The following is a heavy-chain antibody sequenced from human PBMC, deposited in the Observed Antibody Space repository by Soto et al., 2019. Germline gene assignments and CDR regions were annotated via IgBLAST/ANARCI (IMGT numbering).Heavy chain of an antibody. V-gene: IGHV3-48*02. J-gene: IGHJ4*02. CDR1: GFRFSIYS. CDR2: ITSDTNTI. Sequence: EVQLVESGGGLVQPGGSLRLSCAASGFRFSIYSMNWVRQAPGKGLEWSAYITSDTNTIQYADSVKGRFTISRDNGKKSVYLQMNSLRDEDTAVYYCARSVEGHFDYWGQGTVVTVSA. D-gene: IGHD6-19*01. CDR3: ARSVEGHFDY.